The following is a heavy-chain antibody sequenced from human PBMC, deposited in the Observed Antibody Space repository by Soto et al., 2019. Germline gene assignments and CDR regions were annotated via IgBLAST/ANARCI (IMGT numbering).Heavy chain of an antibody. CDR2: ISSSSSTI. J-gene: IGHJ5*02. CDR3: ARESRFLEWLSLNWFDP. D-gene: IGHD3-3*01. CDR1: GLTFSSYS. Sequence: GGSLRLSCASSGLTFSSYSMNWVRQAPGKGLEWVSYISSSSSTIYYADSVKGRFTISRDNAKNSLYLQMNSLRDEDTAVYYCARESRFLEWLSLNWFDPWGQGTLVTVSS. V-gene: IGHV3-48*02.